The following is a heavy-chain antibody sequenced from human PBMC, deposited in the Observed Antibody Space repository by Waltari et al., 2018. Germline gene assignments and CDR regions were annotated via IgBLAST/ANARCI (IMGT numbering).Heavy chain of an antibody. CDR3: AKYSSSSGGADWYFDL. V-gene: IGHV3-74*01. J-gene: IGHJ2*01. Sequence: EEQLVESGGGLVQPGGSLRLSCAASGFILRNYWIHWVRQAPGKGLVWVSRISGSGSNANYADSVRGRFTISRDNAKNTAYLQMNSLTVEDTAVYYCAKYSSSSGGADWYFDLWGRGSLLTVSS. CDR2: ISGSGSNA. D-gene: IGHD4-4*01. CDR1: GFILRNYW.